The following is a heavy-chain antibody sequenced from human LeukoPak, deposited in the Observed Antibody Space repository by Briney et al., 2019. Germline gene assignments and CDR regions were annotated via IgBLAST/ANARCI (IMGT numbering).Heavy chain of an antibody. Sequence: ASVKVSCKASGYTFTSYGISWVRQAPGQGLEWMGGIIPIFGTANYAQKFQGRVTITADESTSTAYMELSSLRSEDTAVYYCARDLYYGSADNYYYYGMDVWGQGTTVTVSS. V-gene: IGHV1-69*13. CDR3: ARDLYYGSADNYYYYGMDV. CDR2: IIPIFGTA. J-gene: IGHJ6*02. D-gene: IGHD3-10*01. CDR1: GYTFTSYG.